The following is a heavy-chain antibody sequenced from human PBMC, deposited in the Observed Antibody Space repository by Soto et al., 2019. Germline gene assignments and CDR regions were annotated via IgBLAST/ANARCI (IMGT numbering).Heavy chain of an antibody. D-gene: IGHD2-2*01. V-gene: IGHV3-23*01. Sequence: PGGSLRLSCAASGFNFNAYVMNWVRQAPGKGLEWVSIISFTGDSRYYADSVKDRFTISRDNSQNTLYLQMNSLRAEDTAVYYCAKKSCSSPGCPYGMVVWGQGTTVTVSS. CDR2: ISFTGDSR. J-gene: IGHJ6*02. CDR1: GFNFNAYV. CDR3: AKKSCSSPGCPYGMVV.